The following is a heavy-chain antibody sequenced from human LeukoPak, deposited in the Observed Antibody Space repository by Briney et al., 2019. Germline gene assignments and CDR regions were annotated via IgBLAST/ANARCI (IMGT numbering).Heavy chain of an antibody. V-gene: IGHV1-18*01. CDR2: ISTYNGNT. CDR1: GYTFTNYD. J-gene: IGHJ3*01. CDR3: RPGTGGGFDF. Sequence: ASVKVSCKASGYTFTNYDITWVRQAPGQGLEWLGWISTYNGNTNSAQRVQGRVTMTTDTSTNTAYMELRSLRSDDTAVYYCRPGTGGGFDFWGQGTMVTVSS. D-gene: IGHD4-23*01.